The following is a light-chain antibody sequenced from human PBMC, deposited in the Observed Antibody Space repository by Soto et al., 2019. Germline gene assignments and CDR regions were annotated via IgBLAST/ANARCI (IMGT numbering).Light chain of an antibody. CDR1: QSVSSNY. CDR2: GAS. CDR3: QQYGSSPLT. J-gene: IGKJ4*01. Sequence: EIVLTQSPGTLSLSPGERGTLSCRASQSVSSNYLAWYQQKPGQAPRLLIYGASSRATGIPDRFSGSGSGTDFTLTISILEPEDFALYYCQQYGSSPLTFGGGTKVDIK. V-gene: IGKV3-20*01.